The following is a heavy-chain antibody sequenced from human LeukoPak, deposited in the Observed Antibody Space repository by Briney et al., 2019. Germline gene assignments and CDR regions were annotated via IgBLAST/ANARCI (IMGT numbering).Heavy chain of an antibody. Sequence: ASVKVSCKASGYTFTSYYMHWVRQAPGQGLEWMGGIIPIFGTANYAQKFQGRVTITADKSTSTAYMELSSLRSEDTAVYYCARAKGASYDSSGYYLMGNFDYWGQGTLVTVSS. CDR1: GYTFTSYY. CDR3: ARAKGASYDSSGYYLMGNFDY. CDR2: IIPIFGTA. J-gene: IGHJ4*02. V-gene: IGHV1-69*06. D-gene: IGHD3-22*01.